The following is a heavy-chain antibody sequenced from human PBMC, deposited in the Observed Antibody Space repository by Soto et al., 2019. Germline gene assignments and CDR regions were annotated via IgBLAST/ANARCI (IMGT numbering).Heavy chain of an antibody. CDR2: ISYDGSNK. Sequence: HPGGSLRLSCAASGFTFRNYGMNWVRQAPGKGLEWVAVISYDGSNKYYADSVKGRFTISRDNSKNTLYLQMNSLRAEDTAVYYCARNGGETMIDYGMDVWGQGTTVTVSS. CDR3: ARNGGETMIDYGMDV. J-gene: IGHJ6*02. CDR1: GFTFRNYG. V-gene: IGHV3-30*03. D-gene: IGHD3-22*01.